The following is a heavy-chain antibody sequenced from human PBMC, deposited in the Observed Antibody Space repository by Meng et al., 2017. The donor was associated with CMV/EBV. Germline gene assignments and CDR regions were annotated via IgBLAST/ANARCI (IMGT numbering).Heavy chain of an antibody. D-gene: IGHD3-3*01. Sequence: ASVKVSCKASGYTFTSYDINWVRQATGQGLEWMGWISAYNGNTNYAQKLQGRVTMTTDTSTSTAYMELRSLRSDDTAVYYCAREGQLEWFRISSYGMDVWGQGTTVTVSS. CDR2: ISAYNGNT. CDR3: AREGQLEWFRISSYGMDV. CDR1: GYTFTSYD. J-gene: IGHJ6*02. V-gene: IGHV1-18*01.